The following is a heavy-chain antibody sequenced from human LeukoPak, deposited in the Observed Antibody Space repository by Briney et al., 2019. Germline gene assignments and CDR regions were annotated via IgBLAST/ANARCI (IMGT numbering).Heavy chain of an antibody. J-gene: IGHJ4*02. CDR2: ISRSSRYI. D-gene: IGHD5-24*01. CDR1: GFIFSDYG. V-gene: IGHV3-21*04. CDR3: AREGAGRERHNIDY. Sequence: SGGSLRLSCAASGFIFSDYGMNWVRQAPGKGLEWVSYISRSSRYIYYADSMKGRLTISSDNTNNTLYLQMPSLTPEATALSYFAREGAGRERHNIDYWSQGTLVTVSS.